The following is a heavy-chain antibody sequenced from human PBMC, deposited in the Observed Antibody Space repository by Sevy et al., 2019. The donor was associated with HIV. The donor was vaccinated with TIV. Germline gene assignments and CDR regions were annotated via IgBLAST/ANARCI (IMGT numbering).Heavy chain of an antibody. CDR3: ARSGYSSGWYQTGGYYFDY. CDR2: ISSDGNNK. V-gene: IGHV3-30*09. CDR1: GFTFNIYA. Sequence: GGSLRLSCAASGFTFNIYAMHWVRQAPGKGLEWVAVISSDGNNKYYVDTVQGRFVVSRDNSKSRMSLQMDALRPEDTAIYYCARSGYSSGWYQTGGYYFDYWGQGTLVTVSS. J-gene: IGHJ4*02. D-gene: IGHD6-19*01.